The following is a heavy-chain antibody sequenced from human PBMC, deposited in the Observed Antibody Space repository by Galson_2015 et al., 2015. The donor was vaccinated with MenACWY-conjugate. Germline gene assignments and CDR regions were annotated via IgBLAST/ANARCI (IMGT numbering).Heavy chain of an antibody. D-gene: IGHD5-18*01. J-gene: IGHJ4*02. CDR1: GYTFTAYF. CDR2: INPNTGDT. Sequence: SVKVSCKASGYTFTAYFIHWVRQAPGQGLEWMGWINPNTGDTNYAQKFQGWVTMTRDTSISTTYMELRSDDTAVYYCARLSYTYGSYHLDYWGQGTLVTVSS. CDR3: ARLSYTYGSYHLDY. V-gene: IGHV1-2*04.